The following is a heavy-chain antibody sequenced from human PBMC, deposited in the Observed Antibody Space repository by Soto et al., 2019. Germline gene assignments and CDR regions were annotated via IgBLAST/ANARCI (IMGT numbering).Heavy chain of an antibody. V-gene: IGHV3-30*18. Sequence: VQLVESGGGVVQPGRSLRLSCAASGFTFSDYAMHWVRQAPGKGLEWVAVVSHDGRNTHYADSVKGRFTISRDSSKNKVSQEMTSLRAEDTAVYYCAKGGRQWLVTSGFNYWGQGALVTVSS. J-gene: IGHJ4*02. CDR3: AKGGRQWLVTSGFNY. D-gene: IGHD6-19*01. CDR1: GFTFSDYA. CDR2: VSHDGRNT.